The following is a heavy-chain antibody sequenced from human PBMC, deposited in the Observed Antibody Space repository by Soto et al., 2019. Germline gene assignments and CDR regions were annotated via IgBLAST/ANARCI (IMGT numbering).Heavy chain of an antibody. J-gene: IGHJ5*02. CDR2: IYYSGST. CDR1: GCSISSYY. V-gene: IGHV4-59*01. CDR3: AREMVTTAPYNWFDP. Sequence: PSETLSLTCTVSGCSISSYYWSRIRQPPGKGLEWIGYIYYSGSTNYNPSLKSRVTISVDTSKNQFSLKLSSVTAADTAVYYCAREMVTTAPYNWFDPWGQGTLVTVSS. D-gene: IGHD4-17*01.